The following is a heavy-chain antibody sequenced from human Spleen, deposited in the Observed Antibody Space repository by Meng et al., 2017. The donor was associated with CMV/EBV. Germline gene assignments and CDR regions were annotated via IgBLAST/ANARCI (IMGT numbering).Heavy chain of an antibody. CDR3: AKEGPRGYYDFWSGYPYYFDY. Sequence: YGMHWVRQAPGKGLEWVAVIWYDGSNKYYADSVKGRFTISRDNSKNTLYLQMNSLRAEDTAVYYCAKEGPRGYYDFWSGYPYYFDYWGQGTLVTVSS. CDR2: IWYDGSNK. CDR1: YG. D-gene: IGHD3-3*01. J-gene: IGHJ4*02. V-gene: IGHV3-33*06.